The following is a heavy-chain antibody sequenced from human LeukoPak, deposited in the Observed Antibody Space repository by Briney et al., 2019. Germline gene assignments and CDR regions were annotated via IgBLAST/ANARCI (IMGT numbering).Heavy chain of an antibody. Sequence: TLSLTCAVSGGSISSGGYSWSWIRQPPGKGLEWIGYIYHNGSTYYNPSLKSRVTISEDTSKNQFSLKLSSVTAADTAVYYCGRAAAGMGVIAYFDYWGQGTLVTVSS. D-gene: IGHD6-13*01. V-gene: IGHV4-30-4*07. CDR2: IYHNGST. J-gene: IGHJ4*02. CDR1: GGSISSGGYS. CDR3: GRAAAGMGVIAYFDY.